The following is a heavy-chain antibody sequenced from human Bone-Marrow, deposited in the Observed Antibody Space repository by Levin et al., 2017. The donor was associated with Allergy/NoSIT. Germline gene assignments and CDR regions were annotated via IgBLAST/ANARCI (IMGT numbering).Heavy chain of an antibody. Sequence: PGGSLRLSCTVSGSTFSGYALSWVRQAPGRGLEWVSSVSSSGADTYYTNSARGRFTISRDNSRNTLFLQMDSLRVEDTALYFCAQDPWDMGPAFAYWGQGTLVSVSS. V-gene: IGHV3-23*01. CDR1: GSTFSGYA. CDR2: VSSSGADT. D-gene: IGHD2-15*01. CDR3: AQDPWDMGPAFAY. J-gene: IGHJ4*02.